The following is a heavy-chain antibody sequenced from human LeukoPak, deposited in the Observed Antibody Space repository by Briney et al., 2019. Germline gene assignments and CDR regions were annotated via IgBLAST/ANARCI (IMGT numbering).Heavy chain of an antibody. V-gene: IGHV3-23*01. D-gene: IGHD3-3*01. CDR2: ISGSGGST. J-gene: IGHJ3*02. CDR3: AKDLYVSWSGYVFDI. CDR1: GFTFSSYA. Sequence: AGGSLRLSCAASGFTFSSYAMSWVRQAPGKGLEWVSAISGSGGSTYYADSVKGRFTISRDNSKNTLYLQMNSLRAEDTAVYYCAKDLYVSWSGYVFDIWGQGTMVTVSS.